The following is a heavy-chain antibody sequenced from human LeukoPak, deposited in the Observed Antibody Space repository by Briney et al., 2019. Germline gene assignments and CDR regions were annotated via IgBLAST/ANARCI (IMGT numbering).Heavy chain of an antibody. CDR3: AKWGYSYGYDYAFDI. CDR1: GGSISSSNW. D-gene: IGHD5-18*01. CDR2: IYHSGST. V-gene: IGHV4-4*02. J-gene: IGHJ3*02. Sequence: PSETLSLTCAVSGGSISSSNWWSWVRQPPGKGLEWIGEIYHSGSTNYNPSLKSRVTISVDTSKNQFSLKLSSVTAADTAVYYCAKWGYSYGYDYAFDIWGQGTMVTVSS.